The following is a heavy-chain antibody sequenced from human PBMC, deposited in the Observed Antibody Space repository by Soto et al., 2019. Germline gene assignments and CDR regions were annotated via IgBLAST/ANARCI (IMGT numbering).Heavy chain of an antibody. Sequence: GGSLRLSCAASGFTFSNFEMNWVRQAPGKGLEWVSYISSGGNTMYYADSVKGRFTISRDNAKNSLYLEMXSLRAXXXAVXXCERELVSDFHNCYDLWGQXTXVTVSS. CDR3: ERELVSDFHNCYDL. CDR1: GFTFSNFE. D-gene: IGHD3-3*01. V-gene: IGHV3-48*03. CDR2: ISSGGNTM. J-gene: IGHJ1*01.